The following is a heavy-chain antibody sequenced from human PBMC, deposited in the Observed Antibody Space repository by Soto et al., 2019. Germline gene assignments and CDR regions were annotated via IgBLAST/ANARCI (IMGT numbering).Heavy chain of an antibody. CDR3: ARDVSPGSSSLYLDAFDI. CDR2: INRDGSKK. J-gene: IGHJ3*02. V-gene: IGHV3-7*05. Sequence: EVQLEESGGDLVQPGGSLRLSCAASGFTLSAYWMTWVRQAPGKGLERVANINRDGSKKSYLDSVSGRFTISRDNVGNSLYLQMDSLRADDTALYYCARDVSPGSSSLYLDAFDIWGQGTRVTVSS. CDR1: GFTLSAYW. D-gene: IGHD6-13*01.